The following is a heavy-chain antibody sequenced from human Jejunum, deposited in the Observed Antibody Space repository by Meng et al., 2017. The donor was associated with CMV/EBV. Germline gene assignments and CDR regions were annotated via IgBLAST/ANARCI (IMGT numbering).Heavy chain of an antibody. D-gene: IGHD5-12*01. V-gene: IGHV3-23*01. Sequence: GFTFSNYALSWVRQAAGKGLEGMSGISTGGGAIYYAKAVEGRFTVSRDNSKDTLYLQMNRLRAEDTAVYYCAKNYADIVIPAIDYWGQGTLVTVSS. CDR2: ISTGGGAI. J-gene: IGHJ4*02. CDR3: AKNYADIVIPAIDY. CDR1: GFTFSNYA.